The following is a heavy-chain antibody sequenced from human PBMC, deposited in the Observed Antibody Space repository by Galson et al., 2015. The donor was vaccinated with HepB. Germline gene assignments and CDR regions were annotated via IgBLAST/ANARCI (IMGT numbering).Heavy chain of an antibody. CDR2: ISYDGSNK. J-gene: IGHJ4*02. Sequence: SLRLSCAASGFTFSSYAMHWVRQAPGKGLEWVAVISYDGSNKYYADSVKGRFTISRDNSKNTLYLQMNSLRAEDTAVYYCAREERERFDYWGQGTLVTVSS. CDR1: GFTFSSYA. CDR3: AREERERFDY. V-gene: IGHV3-30-3*01. D-gene: IGHD1-26*01.